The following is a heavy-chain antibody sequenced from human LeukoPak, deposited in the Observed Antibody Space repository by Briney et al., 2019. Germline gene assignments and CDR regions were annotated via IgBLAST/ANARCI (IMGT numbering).Heavy chain of an antibody. V-gene: IGHV3-30*04. Sequence: GRSLRLSCAASGFTFSSYAMHWVRQAPGKGLEWVAVISYDGSNKYYADSVKGRFTISRDNSKNTLYLQMNSLRAEDTAVYYCARDRAPYWNYDILTGYQKSARPSPFQHWGQGTLVTVSS. CDR3: ARDRAPYWNYDILTGYQKSARPSPFQH. D-gene: IGHD3-9*01. J-gene: IGHJ1*01. CDR1: GFTFSSYA. CDR2: ISYDGSNK.